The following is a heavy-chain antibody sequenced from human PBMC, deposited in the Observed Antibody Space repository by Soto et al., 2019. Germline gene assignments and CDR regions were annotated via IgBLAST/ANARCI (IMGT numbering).Heavy chain of an antibody. CDR1: GYSFTNND. CDR3: ARMATFGSLNWFDP. CDR2: MNPGSGDT. Sequence: ASVKVSCNASGYSFTNNDVAWVRQATGQGLEWMGWMNPGSGDTGYAQKFQGRVTMTRDISIATAYMELSSLRSDDTAIYYCARMATFGSLNWFDPWGQGTLVTVSS. D-gene: IGHD3-16*01. V-gene: IGHV1-8*01. J-gene: IGHJ5*02.